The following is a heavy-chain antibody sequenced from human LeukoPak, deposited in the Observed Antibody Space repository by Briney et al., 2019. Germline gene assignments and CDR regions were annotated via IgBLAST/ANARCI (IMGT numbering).Heavy chain of an antibody. J-gene: IGHJ6*03. CDR1: GYTFTSYD. D-gene: IGHD2-2*01. CDR2: MNPNSGNT. V-gene: IGHV1-8*03. CDR3: AREVPAAMGRYYYYYYMDV. Sequence: ASVKVSCKASGYTFTSYDINWVRQATGQGLEWMGWMNPNSGNTGYAQKFQGRVTITRNTSISTAYMELSSLRSEDTAVYYCAREVPAAMGRYYYYYYMDVRGKGTTVTVSS.